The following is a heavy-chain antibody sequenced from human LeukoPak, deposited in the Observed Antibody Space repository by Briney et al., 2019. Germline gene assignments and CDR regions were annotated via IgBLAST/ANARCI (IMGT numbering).Heavy chain of an antibody. D-gene: IGHD3-10*01. J-gene: IGHJ4*02. CDR1: GYTLTELS. Sequence: GASVKVSCKVSGYTLTELSMHWVRQAPGKGLEWMGRFDPEDGETIYAQTLQGRVTMTEDTSTDTAYMELSSLRSEDTAVYYCATEALDDSDSYFEYWGQRTLVTVSS. CDR3: ATEALDDSDSYFEY. V-gene: IGHV1-24*01. CDR2: FDPEDGET.